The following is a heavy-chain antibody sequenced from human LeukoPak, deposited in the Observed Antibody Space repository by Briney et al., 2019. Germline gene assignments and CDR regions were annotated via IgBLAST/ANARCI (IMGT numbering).Heavy chain of an antibody. J-gene: IGHJ4*02. CDR1: GYTFTSYG. Sequence: GASVKVSCKASGYTFTSYGISWVRQAPGQGLEWMGWISAYNGNTNYAQKLQGRVTMTTDTSTSIAYMELRSLRSDDTAVYYCARGQHPSYSSGWYYFGPAETYFDYWGQGTLVTVSS. CDR3: ARGQHPSYSSGWYYFGPAETYFDY. D-gene: IGHD6-19*01. V-gene: IGHV1-18*01. CDR2: ISAYNGNT.